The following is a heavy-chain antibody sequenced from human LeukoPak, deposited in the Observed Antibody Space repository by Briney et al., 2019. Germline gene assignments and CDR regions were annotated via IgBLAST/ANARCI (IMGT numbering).Heavy chain of an antibody. CDR1: GFSLRTRGVG. V-gene: IGHV2-5*02. J-gene: IGHJ4*02. D-gene: IGHD3-10*01. Sequence: SGPTLVKPTQTLTLTCTFSGFSLRTRGVGVGWIRQPPGKALEWLAVIYWDDDKRHSPSLKSRLTITKDTSKNQVVLTMPNMDPVDTATYYCAHKEYYALGSLGDSFDYWGQGTLVTVSS. CDR3: AHKEYYALGSLGDSFDY. CDR2: IYWDDDK.